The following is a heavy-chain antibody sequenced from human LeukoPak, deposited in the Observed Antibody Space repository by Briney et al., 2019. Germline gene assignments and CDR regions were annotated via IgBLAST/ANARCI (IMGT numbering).Heavy chain of an antibody. Sequence: ASVKVSCKASGGTFSSYAISWVRQAPGQGLEWMGRIIPILGIANYAQKFQGRVTITADKSTSTAYMELSSLRSEDTAVYYCARTYSSGWYWETDYWGQGTLVTVSS. CDR3: ARTYSSGWYWETDY. CDR1: GGTFSSYA. D-gene: IGHD6-19*01. V-gene: IGHV1-69*04. CDR2: IIPILGIA. J-gene: IGHJ4*02.